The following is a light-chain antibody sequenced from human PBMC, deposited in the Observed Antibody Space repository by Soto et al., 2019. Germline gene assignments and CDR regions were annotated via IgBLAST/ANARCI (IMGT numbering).Light chain of an antibody. CDR1: SSDVGGYNY. CDR2: DVS. J-gene: IGLJ1*01. CDR3: CSYAGSYIYV. V-gene: IGLV2-11*01. Sequence: QSALTQPRSVSGSPGQSVTISCSGTSSDVGGYNYVSWYQQHPGKAPKVMIYDVSKRPSGVPDRFSGSKSGNTASLTISGLQADDEGDYYCCSYAGSYIYVFGSGTKLTVL.